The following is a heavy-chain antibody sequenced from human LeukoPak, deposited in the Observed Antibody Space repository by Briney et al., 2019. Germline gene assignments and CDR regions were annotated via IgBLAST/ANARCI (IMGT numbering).Heavy chain of an antibody. Sequence: TGGSLRLSCAGSGFTFSNYGMHWVRQAPGKGLEWVAFIRYDGSNKYYVDSMKGRFTISRDNSKSTLYLQMNSLSAEDTAVYYCAKERAQYTYGPYYFDYWGQGTLVTVSS. CDR2: IRYDGSNK. V-gene: IGHV3-30*02. CDR3: AKERAQYTYGPYYFDY. D-gene: IGHD5-18*01. CDR1: GFTFSNYG. J-gene: IGHJ4*02.